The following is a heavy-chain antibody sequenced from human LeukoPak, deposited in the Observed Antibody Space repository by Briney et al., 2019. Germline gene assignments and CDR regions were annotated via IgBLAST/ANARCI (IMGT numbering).Heavy chain of an antibody. CDR2: IYYSGST. Sequence: SESLSLTCTVSGGSISSYYWSWIRQPPGKGLEWIGYIYYSGSTNYNPSLKSRVTISVDTSKNQFSLKLSSVTAVDTAVYYCARVRDAFDIWGQGTMVTVSS. CDR1: GGSISSYY. CDR3: ARVRDAFDI. J-gene: IGHJ3*02. V-gene: IGHV4-59*01.